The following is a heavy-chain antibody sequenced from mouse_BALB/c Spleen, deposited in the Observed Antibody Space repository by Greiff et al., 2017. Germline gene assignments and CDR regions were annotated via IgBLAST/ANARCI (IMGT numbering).Heavy chain of an antibody. D-gene: IGHD4-1*01. CDR2: IDPANGNT. V-gene: IGHV14-3*02. CDR3: ATGTRGTYFDY. Sequence: VQLQQSGAELVKPGASVKLSCTASGFNIKDTYMHWVKQRPEQGLEWIGRIDPANGNTKYDPKFQGKATITADTSSNTAYLQLSSLTSEDTAVYYCATGTRGTYFDYWGQGTTLTVSS. J-gene: IGHJ2*01. CDR1: GFNIKDTY.